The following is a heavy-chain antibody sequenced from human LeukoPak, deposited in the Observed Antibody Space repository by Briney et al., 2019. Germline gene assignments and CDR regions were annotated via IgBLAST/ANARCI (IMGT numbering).Heavy chain of an antibody. Sequence: GGSLRLSCAASGFTFGSYWMSWVRQAPGKGLEWVATIKKDGSAKYYVDSVKGRFTISKDNAENSLFLQMSCLRAEDTAVYYCARLSGEVTVFDYWGQGTLVTVSS. D-gene: IGHD2-21*02. J-gene: IGHJ4*02. CDR1: GFTFGSYW. CDR3: ARLSGEVTVFDY. CDR2: IKKDGSAK. V-gene: IGHV3-7*01.